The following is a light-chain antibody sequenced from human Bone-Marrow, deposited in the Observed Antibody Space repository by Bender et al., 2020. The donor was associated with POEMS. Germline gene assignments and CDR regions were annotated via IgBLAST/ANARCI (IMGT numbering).Light chain of an antibody. CDR3: ISCRSSCTRVV. CDR2: DGS. CDR1: SSDVERYNL. V-gene: IGLV2-14*02. Sequence: QSALTQPPSASGSPGPSVTISCTGASSDVERYNLVSWYQQYPGKAPELVIYDGSKRPSGVSYRFSGSNSGNTASLPLPGLQAEDDAEYYCISCRSSCTRVVLGGATTLPVL. J-gene: IGLJ2*01.